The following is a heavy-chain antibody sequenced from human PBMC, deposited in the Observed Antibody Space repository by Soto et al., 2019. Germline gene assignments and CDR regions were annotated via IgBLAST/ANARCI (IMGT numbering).Heavy chain of an antibody. V-gene: IGHV3-72*01. J-gene: IGHJ4*02. CDR2: SRNKANSYST. CDR3: ARFSGSYTRGPDY. Sequence: EVQLVESGGGLVQPVGSLRLSCAASGFTFSDPYMDWVRQAPGKGLEWVGRSRNKANSYSTEYAASVKGRFTISRDDSKTSLYLQMNSLQTEDTAVYYCARFSGSYTRGPDYWGQGTLVTVSS. CDR1: GFTFSDPY. D-gene: IGHD1-26*01.